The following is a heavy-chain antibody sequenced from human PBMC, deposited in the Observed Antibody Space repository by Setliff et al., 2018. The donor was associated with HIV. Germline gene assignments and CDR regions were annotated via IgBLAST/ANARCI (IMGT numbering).Heavy chain of an antibody. CDR1: GGTFNNYG. CDR2: INPSVGST. Sequence: ASVKVSCKASGGTFNNYGINWMRQAPGQGLEWMGMINPSVGSTSHAQKFQGRITMTRDTSLTTAYMELSSLRSDDTAVYYCARGGAFGGNVRNYYSYMDVWGKGTTVTVSS. D-gene: IGHD3-16*01. J-gene: IGHJ6*03. CDR3: ARGGAFGGNVRNYYSYMDV. V-gene: IGHV1-46*02.